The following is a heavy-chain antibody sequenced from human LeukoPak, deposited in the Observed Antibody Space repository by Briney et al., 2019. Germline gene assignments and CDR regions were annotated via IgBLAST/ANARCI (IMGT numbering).Heavy chain of an antibody. CDR2: IASDGSST. Sequence: GGSLRLSCAASGFTFSRYWMNWVRQAPGKGLVWVSRIASDGSSTTYADSVKGRFSVSRDNAKNTLYLQMNSLRVEDTAVYYCARGRPHGNDYWGQGTLVTVSS. CDR3: ARGRPHGNDY. D-gene: IGHD4-23*01. CDR1: GFTFSRYW. V-gene: IGHV3-74*01. J-gene: IGHJ4*02.